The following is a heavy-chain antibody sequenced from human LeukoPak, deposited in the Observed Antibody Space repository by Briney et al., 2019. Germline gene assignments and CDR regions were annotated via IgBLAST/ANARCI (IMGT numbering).Heavy chain of an antibody. CDR2: IKQDGSEK. Sequence: GSLRLSCAASGFTFSKYWMSWVRQAPGKGPEWVASIKQDGSEKYYVDSVKGRFTISRDNAKNSLYLQMNSLRAEDTAVYYCARGADAFDIWGQGTRVTVSS. V-gene: IGHV3-7*01. CDR1: GFTFSKYW. J-gene: IGHJ3*02. CDR3: ARGADAFDI.